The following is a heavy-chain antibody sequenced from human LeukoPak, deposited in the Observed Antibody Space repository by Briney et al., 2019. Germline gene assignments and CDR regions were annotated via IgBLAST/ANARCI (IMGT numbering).Heavy chain of an antibody. CDR3: AREMHSSSWGGSASSGTGY. J-gene: IGHJ4*02. Sequence: ASVKVSCKASGYTFTSYGISWVRQAPGQGLEGIGWISAYNGNTNYAQKLQGRVTMTTDTSTSTAYMELRSLRSDDTAVYYCAREMHSSSWGGSASSGTGYWGQGTLVTVSS. V-gene: IGHV1-18*01. CDR2: ISAYNGNT. D-gene: IGHD6-6*01. CDR1: GYTFTSYG.